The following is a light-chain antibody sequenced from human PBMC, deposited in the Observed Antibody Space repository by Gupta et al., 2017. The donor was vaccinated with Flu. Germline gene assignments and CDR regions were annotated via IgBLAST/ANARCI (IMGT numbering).Light chain of an antibody. CDR3: QLRKDWWPNT. CDR2: DVS. CDR1: QNIERY. Sequence: EILLTQSPATLSLSPGERATLSCRASQNIERYLAWYQQKPGQVPRLLIYDVSARDTGVPARFSGSGYGTDFTLTITSRAPEDFGTYYCQLRKDWWPNTFGQGTLLDIK. J-gene: IGKJ5*01. V-gene: IGKV3-11*01.